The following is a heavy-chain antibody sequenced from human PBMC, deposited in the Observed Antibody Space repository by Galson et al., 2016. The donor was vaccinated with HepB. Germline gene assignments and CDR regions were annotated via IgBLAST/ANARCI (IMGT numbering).Heavy chain of an antibody. CDR2: INSNNGGT. Sequence: SVKVSCKASGYTFTGYYLHWVRQAPGQGLEWMGWINSNNGGTKYAPKFQGRVTMTRDTSITAVYMELSSLISDDTAVYFCVRYNWGMWPGTFDIWGQGTKVAVSS. CDR3: VRYNWGMWPGTFDI. J-gene: IGHJ3*02. CDR1: GYTFTGYY. V-gene: IGHV1-2*02. D-gene: IGHD1-20*01.